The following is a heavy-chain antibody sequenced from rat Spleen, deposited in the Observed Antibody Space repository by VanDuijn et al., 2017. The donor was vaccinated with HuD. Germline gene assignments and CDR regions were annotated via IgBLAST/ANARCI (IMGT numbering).Heavy chain of an antibody. Sequence: EVQLVESGGGLVQPGRSLKLSCVASKFTFRNDAMAWVRQAPTKGLEWVASINVAGDTTYYRDSVKGRFTFSRDNAKSTLYLQMDSLRSEDTATYYCTRQSSSIPYYWYFDFWGPGTMVTVSS. D-gene: IGHD1-2*01. CDR1: KFTFRNDA. V-gene: IGHV5-25*01. J-gene: IGHJ1*01. CDR2: INVAGDTT. CDR3: TRQSSSIPYYWYFDF.